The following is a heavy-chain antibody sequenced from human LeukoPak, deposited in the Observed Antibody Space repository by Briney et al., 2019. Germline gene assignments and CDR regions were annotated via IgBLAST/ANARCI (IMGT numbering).Heavy chain of an antibody. Sequence: SETLSLTCAVYGGSFSGYYWSWIRQPPGEGLEWIGEINHSGSTNYNPSLKSRVTISVDTSKNQFSLKLSSVTAADTAVYYCARGGDIVVVPAARYGDYWGQGTLVTVSS. V-gene: IGHV4-34*01. CDR1: GGSFSGYY. CDR2: INHSGST. D-gene: IGHD2-2*01. CDR3: ARGGDIVVVPAARYGDY. J-gene: IGHJ4*02.